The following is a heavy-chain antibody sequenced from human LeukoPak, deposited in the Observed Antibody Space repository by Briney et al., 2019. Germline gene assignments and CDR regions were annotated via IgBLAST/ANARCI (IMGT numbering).Heavy chain of an antibody. V-gene: IGHV4-59*08. Sequence: SETLSLTCTVSGGSISSYYWSWIRQPPGKGLEWSGYTYYSGSTNYNPSLKSRVTITVDTSKNQVSLKLNSVTAADTAVYYCASQDSGYDLDFDYWGPGILVTVSS. CDR3: ASQDSGYDLDFDY. J-gene: IGHJ4*02. D-gene: IGHD5-12*01. CDR1: GGSISSYY. CDR2: TYYSGST.